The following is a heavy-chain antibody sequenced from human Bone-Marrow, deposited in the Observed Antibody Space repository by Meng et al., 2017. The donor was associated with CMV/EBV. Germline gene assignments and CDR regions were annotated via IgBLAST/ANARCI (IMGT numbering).Heavy chain of an antibody. D-gene: IGHD2/OR15-2a*01. CDR2: IWYDGSKE. V-gene: IGHV3-33*01. Sequence: GGSLRLSCAASAFSFSRYGMHWVRQAPGKGLEWVAIIWYDGSKEYFADSVKGRFTISRDSSKNTLYLQMNSLRAEDTAVYYCASSTGYFLYNDRGYWGQGTLVTVSS. CDR1: AFSFSRYG. J-gene: IGHJ4*02. CDR3: ASSTGYFLYNDRGY.